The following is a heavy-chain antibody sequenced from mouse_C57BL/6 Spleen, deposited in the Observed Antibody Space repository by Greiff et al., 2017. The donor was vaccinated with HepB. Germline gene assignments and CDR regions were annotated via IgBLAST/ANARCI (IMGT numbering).Heavy chain of an antibody. CDR1: GYSFTSYY. Sequence: QVQLQQSGPELVKPGASVKISCKASGYSFTSYYIHWVKQRPGQGLEWIGWIYPGSGNTKYNEKFKGKATLTADTSSSTAYMQLSSLTSEDSAVYYCARNGGGGYYVRDAMDYWGQGTSVTVSS. V-gene: IGHV1-66*01. CDR3: ARNGGGGYYVRDAMDY. J-gene: IGHJ4*01. CDR2: IYPGSGNT. D-gene: IGHD2-3*01.